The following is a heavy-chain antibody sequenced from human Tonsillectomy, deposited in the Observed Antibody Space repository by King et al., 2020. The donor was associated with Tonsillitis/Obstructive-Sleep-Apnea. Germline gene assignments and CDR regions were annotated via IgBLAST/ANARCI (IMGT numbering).Heavy chain of an antibody. CDR2: IIPIFGTA. Sequence: QLVQSGAEVKKPGSSVKVSCKASGGTFSSYAISWVRQAPGQGLEWMGGIIPIFGTANYAQKFQGGVPITAHESTSTAYMELSSLRSEDTAVYYCARGTSVVVPAAMGYYFDYWGQGTLVTVST. J-gene: IGHJ4*02. CDR3: ARGTSVVVPAAMGYYFDY. V-gene: IGHV1-69*12. D-gene: IGHD2-2*01. CDR1: GGTFSSYA.